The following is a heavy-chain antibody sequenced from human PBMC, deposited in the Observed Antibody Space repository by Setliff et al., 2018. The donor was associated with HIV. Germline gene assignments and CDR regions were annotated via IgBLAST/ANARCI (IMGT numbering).Heavy chain of an antibody. J-gene: IGHJ6*03. CDR2: TNPSGST. V-gene: IGHV4-34*01. Sequence: SETLSLTCALYARCSSGHYWIWIRQPPGKGLEWIGETNPSGSTKYNTSHKSRVTISVDRSKNQFSLKLTSVTAADTAVYYCARGQDLGATWTGYYYYYMDVWGKGTTVTVSS. D-gene: IGHD1-26*01. CDR1: ARCSSGHY. CDR3: ARGQDLGATWTGYYYYYMDV.